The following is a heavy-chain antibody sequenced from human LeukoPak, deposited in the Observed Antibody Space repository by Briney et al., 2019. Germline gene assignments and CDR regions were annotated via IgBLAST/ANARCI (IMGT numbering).Heavy chain of an antibody. CDR3: TASDHLYCSSSSCHFDY. CDR2: IQSKTYGEAT. V-gene: IGHV3-49*04. CDR1: GLSFGDYG. D-gene: IGHD2-2*01. Sequence: GGSLRLSCTPSGLSFGDYGMSWVRQAPGKGLEWVSFIQSKTYGEATMYAASVRGRFTISRDDSRSSSYLQMNSLKTEDTAVYYCTASDHLYCSSSSCHFDYWGQGTLVTVSS. J-gene: IGHJ4*02.